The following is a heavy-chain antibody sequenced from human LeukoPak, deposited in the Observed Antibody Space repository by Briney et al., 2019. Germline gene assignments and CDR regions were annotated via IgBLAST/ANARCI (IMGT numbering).Heavy chain of an antibody. Sequence: PSETLSLTCTVSGGSISSSSYYWGWIRQPPGKGLEWIGSIYYSGSTYYNPSLKSRVTISVDTSKNQFSLKLSSVTAADTAVYYCARDSVLVVPAAITLLNWFDPWGQGTLVTVSS. J-gene: IGHJ5*02. D-gene: IGHD2-2*01. CDR2: IYYSGST. V-gene: IGHV4-39*07. CDR1: GGSISSSSYY. CDR3: ARDSVLVVPAAITLLNWFDP.